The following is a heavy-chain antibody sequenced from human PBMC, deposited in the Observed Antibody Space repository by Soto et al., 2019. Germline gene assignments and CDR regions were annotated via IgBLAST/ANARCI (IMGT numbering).Heavy chain of an antibody. CDR3: ANCGRVTGGYSYGPFDY. CDR2: ISFDGSSE. J-gene: IGHJ4*02. CDR1: GFTFSAYG. V-gene: IGHV3-30*18. Sequence: QVQLVESGGGVVQPGRSLRLSCAASGFTFSAYGMHWVRQAPGKGLEWVAVISFDGSSEYFADSVKGRYTISRDNSKNTLYLQMNNLGAEATAMYYCANCGRVTGGYSYGPFDYWGQGTLVTVSS. D-gene: IGHD5-18*01.